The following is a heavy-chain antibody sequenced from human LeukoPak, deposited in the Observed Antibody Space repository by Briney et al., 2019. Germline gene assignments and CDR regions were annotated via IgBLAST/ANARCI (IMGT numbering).Heavy chain of an antibody. J-gene: IGHJ3*02. Sequence: PSETLSLTCTVSGGSISSYYWSWIRQPPGKGLEWIGYIYYSGSTNYNPSLKSRVTISVDTSKNQFSLKLSSVTAADTAVYYCAGVHTMIAHDAFDIWGQGTVVTVSS. D-gene: IGHD3-22*01. CDR2: IYYSGST. CDR1: GGSISSYY. CDR3: AGVHTMIAHDAFDI. V-gene: IGHV4-59*01.